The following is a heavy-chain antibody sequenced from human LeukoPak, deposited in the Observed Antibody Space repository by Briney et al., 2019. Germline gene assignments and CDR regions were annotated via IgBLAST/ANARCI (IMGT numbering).Heavy chain of an antibody. CDR3: ATEPSVAAAGTPYDY. CDR2: TSGRGGST. CDR1: GFTFSSYA. J-gene: IGHJ4*02. V-gene: IGHV3-23*01. D-gene: IGHD6-13*01. Sequence: GGSLRLSCAASGFTFSSYAMSWVRQAPGKGLEWVSATSGRGGSTYYADSVKGRFTISRDNSKNTLYLQMNSLRAEDTAVYYCATEPSVAAAGTPYDYWGQGTLVTVSS.